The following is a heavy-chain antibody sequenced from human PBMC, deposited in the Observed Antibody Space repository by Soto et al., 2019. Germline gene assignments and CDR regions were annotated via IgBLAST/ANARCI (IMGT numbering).Heavy chain of an antibody. Sequence: GGSLRLSCAASGFTFSSYAMSWVRQAPGKGLEWVSAISGSGGSTYYADSVKGRFTISRDNSKNTLFLKMNSLRAEDTAVYYCAKGVGGTVAGNAFDIWGQGTMVTVSS. D-gene: IGHD6-19*01. J-gene: IGHJ3*02. V-gene: IGHV3-23*01. CDR3: AKGVGGTVAGNAFDI. CDR2: ISGSGGST. CDR1: GFTFSSYA.